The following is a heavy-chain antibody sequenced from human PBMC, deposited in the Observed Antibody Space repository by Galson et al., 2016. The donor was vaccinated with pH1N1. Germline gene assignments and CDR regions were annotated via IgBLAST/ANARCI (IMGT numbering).Heavy chain of an antibody. V-gene: IGHV3-7*01. CDR3: VRAMAAAASY. CDR2: INQDGSQK. D-gene: IGHD6-13*01. J-gene: IGHJ4*02. Sequence: MNWVRQAPGKGLEWVANINQDGSQKYYVDSVKGRFTISRDNAKNSVYLQMNSLRVEDTAVYYCVRAMAAAASYWGQGTLVTVSS.